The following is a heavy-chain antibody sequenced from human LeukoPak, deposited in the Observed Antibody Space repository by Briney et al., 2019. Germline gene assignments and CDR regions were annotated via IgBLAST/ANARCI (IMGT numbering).Heavy chain of an antibody. CDR1: GYTFTSYY. J-gene: IGHJ5*02. CDR2: INPSGGST. V-gene: IGHV1-46*01. D-gene: IGHD2-15*01. CDR3: ARGPYCSGGSCDWFDP. Sequence: ASVKVSCKASGYTFTSYYMHWARQAPGQGLEWMGIINPSGGSTSYAQKFQGRVTMTRDMSTSTVYMELSSLRSEDTAVYYCARGPYCSGGSCDWFDPWSQATLATVSS.